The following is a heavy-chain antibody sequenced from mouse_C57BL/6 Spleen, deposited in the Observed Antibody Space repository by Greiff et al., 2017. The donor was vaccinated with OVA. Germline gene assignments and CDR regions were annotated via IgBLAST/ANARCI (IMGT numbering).Heavy chain of an antibody. D-gene: IGHD3-2*02. V-gene: IGHV10-1*01. CDR2: IRSKSNNYAT. J-gene: IGHJ2*01. CDR3: VRDSSGYYFDY. Sequence: EVKLVESGAGLVQPKGSLKLSCAASGFSFNTYAMNWVRQAPGKGLEWVARIRSKSNNYATDYADSVKDRFTITRDDSENMLYLQMNNLKTEDTAMYYCVRDSSGYYFDYWGQGTTLTVSS. CDR1: GFSFNTYA.